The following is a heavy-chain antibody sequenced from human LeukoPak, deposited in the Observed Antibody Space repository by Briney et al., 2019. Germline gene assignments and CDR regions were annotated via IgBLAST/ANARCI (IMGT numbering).Heavy chain of an antibody. D-gene: IGHD1-26*01. CDR2: ISYDGSNK. J-gene: IGHJ4*02. CDR1: GFTFSSYA. CDR3: ARDGSGSYYVSYFDY. Sequence: GRSLRLSCAASGFTFSSYAMHWVRQAPGKGLEWVAVISYDGSNKYYADSGKGRFTISRDNSKNTLYLQMNSLRAEDTAVYYCARDGSGSYYVSYFDYWGQGTLVTVSS. V-gene: IGHV3-30-3*01.